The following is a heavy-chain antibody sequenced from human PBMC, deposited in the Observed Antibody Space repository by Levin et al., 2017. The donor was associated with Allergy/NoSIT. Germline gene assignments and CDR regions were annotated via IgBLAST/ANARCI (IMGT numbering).Heavy chain of an antibody. CDR2: IGGRGGDT. J-gene: IGHJ6*02. CDR1: TFTFSSYA. CDR3: AKNIYDFQYGMDV. D-gene: IGHD3-3*01. Sequence: QAGGSLRLSCAASTFTFSSYAMTWVRQAPGKGLEWVSGIGGRGGDTSYADSVKGRFTISRDNSKNTLFLQMNSLRAEDTAVYYCAKNIYDFQYGMDVWGQGTTVTVSS. V-gene: IGHV3-23*01.